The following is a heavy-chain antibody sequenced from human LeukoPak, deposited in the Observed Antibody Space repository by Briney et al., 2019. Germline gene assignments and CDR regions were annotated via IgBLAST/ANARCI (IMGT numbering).Heavy chain of an antibody. J-gene: IGHJ6*03. CDR1: GVSISSNY. CDR3: ARLLGPYYYYYYMDV. Sequence: PSETLSLTCTVSGVSISSNYWSWLRQPPGKGLEWIGYIYTSGSTNYNPSLKSRVTISVDTSKNQFSLKLSSVTAADTAVYYCARLLGPYYYYYYMDVWGKGTTVTVSS. D-gene: IGHD1-26*01. CDR2: IYTSGST. V-gene: IGHV4-4*09.